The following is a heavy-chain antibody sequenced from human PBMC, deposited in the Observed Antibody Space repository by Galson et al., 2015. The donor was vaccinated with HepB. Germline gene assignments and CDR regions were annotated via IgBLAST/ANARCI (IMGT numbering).Heavy chain of an antibody. V-gene: IGHV3-53*01. CDR1: GFTVSSNY. CDR2: IYSGGST. Sequence: SLRLSCAASGFTVSSNYMSWVRQAPGKGLEWVSVIYSGGSTYYADSVKGRFTISRDNSKNTLYLQMNSLRAEDTAVYYCARGGYCSSTSCYYYYYYMDVWGKGTTVTVSS. D-gene: IGHD2-2*01. CDR3: ARGGYCSSTSCYYYYYYMDV. J-gene: IGHJ6*03.